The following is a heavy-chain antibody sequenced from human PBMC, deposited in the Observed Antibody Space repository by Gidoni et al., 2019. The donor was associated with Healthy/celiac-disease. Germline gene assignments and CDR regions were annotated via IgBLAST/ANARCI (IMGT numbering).Heavy chain of an antibody. CDR3: ARHGGASGIAVAMGGYYYYGMDV. CDR2: IYPGDSDT. Sequence: EVQRVRYGAEVKKPGESLTFSCKGSGYSFTSSWRGCSRQMPGKGLEWMGIIYPGDSDTRYSPSFQGQVTISADKSISTAYLQWSSLKASDTAMYYCARHGGASGIAVAMGGYYYYGMDVWGQGTTVTVSS. J-gene: IGHJ6*02. CDR1: GYSFTSSW. V-gene: IGHV5-51*01. D-gene: IGHD6-19*01.